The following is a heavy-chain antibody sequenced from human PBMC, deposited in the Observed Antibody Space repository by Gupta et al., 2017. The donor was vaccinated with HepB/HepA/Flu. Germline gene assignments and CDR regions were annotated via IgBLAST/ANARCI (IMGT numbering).Heavy chain of an antibody. Sequence: QVQLQESGPGLVKPSETLSLTCTVSGGSISSYYWSWIRQPPGKGLEWIGYIYYSGSTNYNPSLKSRVTISVDTSKNQFSLKLSSVTAADTAVYYCARDRVVGAGPHNPGYYYGMDVWGQGTTVTVSS. J-gene: IGHJ6*02. CDR1: GGSISSYY. CDR2: IYYSGST. V-gene: IGHV4-59*01. D-gene: IGHD1-26*01. CDR3: ARDRVVGAGPHNPGYYYGMDV.